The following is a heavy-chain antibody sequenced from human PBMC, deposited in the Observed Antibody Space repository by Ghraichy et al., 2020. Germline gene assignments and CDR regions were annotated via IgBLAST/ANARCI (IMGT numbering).Heavy chain of an antibody. V-gene: IGHV3-20*04. CDR3: ATAGGAD. CDR2: INWNGDRT. J-gene: IGHJ4*02. D-gene: IGHD3-10*01. CDR1: GFTFDDYG. Sequence: GGSLRLSCAASGFTFDDYGMIWVRQIPGKGLEWVAGINWNGDRTGYGGSVRGRFTISRDNAKQSLYLQMTNLRAEDTAFYYCATAGGADWGQGTLVTVSS.